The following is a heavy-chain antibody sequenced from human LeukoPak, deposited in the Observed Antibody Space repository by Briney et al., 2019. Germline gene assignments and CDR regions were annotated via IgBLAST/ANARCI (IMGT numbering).Heavy chain of an antibody. CDR1: GFTFDDYA. CDR2: LTGRGDSA. J-gene: IGHJ5*02. D-gene: IGHD5-24*01. V-gene: IGHV3-23*01. CDR3: AKRGNTISFFDP. Sequence: GGSLRLSCAASGFTFDDYAMYWVRQAPGKGLEWVSGLTGRGDSAYYADSVKGRFTISRDNSKNTLYLEMNSLRADDTAVYYCAKRGNTISFFDPWGQGTLVTVSS.